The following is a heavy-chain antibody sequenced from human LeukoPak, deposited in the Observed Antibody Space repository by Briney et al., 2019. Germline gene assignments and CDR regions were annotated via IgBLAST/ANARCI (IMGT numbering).Heavy chain of an antibody. V-gene: IGHV3-30-3*01. D-gene: IGHD1-26*01. CDR2: ISYDGSNK. CDR3: ARMELNGMDV. Sequence: SGGGVVQSGRSLRISCAASGFTLSSYAMHWVRQAPGRGLEGVAVISYDGSNKYYVDSVKGRFTISRDNSKNTLYLQMNSLRAEDTAVYYCARMELNGMDVWGQGTAVTVSS. J-gene: IGHJ6*02. CDR1: GFTLSSYA.